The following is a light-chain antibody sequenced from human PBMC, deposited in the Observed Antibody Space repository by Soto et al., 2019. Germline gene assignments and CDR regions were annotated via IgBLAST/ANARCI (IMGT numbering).Light chain of an antibody. CDR2: GVS. CDR3: SAYAGSNIYV. V-gene: IGLV2-8*01. Sequence: QSALTQPPSASGSPGQSVTISCTGTSSDVGGYNYVSWYQQHPGKAPKLMIYGVSKRPSGVPDRFSGSKSGNTASLTVSGLQAEDEAEYYCSAYAGSNIYVFGTWTKLTVL. J-gene: IGLJ1*01. CDR1: SSDVGGYNY.